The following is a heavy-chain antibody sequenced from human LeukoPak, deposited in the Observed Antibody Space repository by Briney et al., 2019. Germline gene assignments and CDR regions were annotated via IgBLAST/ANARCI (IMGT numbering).Heavy chain of an antibody. CDR2: IDSDGSST. CDR1: GFTFSSYW. Sequence: GGSLRLSCAASGFTFSSYWMHWVRQAPGKGLVWVSRIDSDGSSTSYADSVKGRFTISRDNAKNTLYPQMNSLRAEDTAVYYCARGSSGGNFDYWGQGTLVTVSS. J-gene: IGHJ4*02. V-gene: IGHV3-74*01. CDR3: ARGSSGGNFDY. D-gene: IGHD6-19*01.